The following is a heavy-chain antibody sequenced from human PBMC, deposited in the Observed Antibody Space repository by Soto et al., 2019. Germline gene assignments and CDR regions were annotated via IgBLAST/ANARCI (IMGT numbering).Heavy chain of an antibody. CDR2: ISAYSGNT. Sequence: ASVKVSCKASGYTFSSYGISWVRQAPGQGLEWMGWISAYSGNTNYAQKLQGRVTVTTDTSTSTVYMELRSLRSDDTAVYYCARDGHYDVLTGNYNPNFYYGMDVWGQGTTVTVSS. D-gene: IGHD3-9*01. V-gene: IGHV1-18*01. CDR3: ARDGHYDVLTGNYNPNFYYGMDV. J-gene: IGHJ6*02. CDR1: GYTFSSYG.